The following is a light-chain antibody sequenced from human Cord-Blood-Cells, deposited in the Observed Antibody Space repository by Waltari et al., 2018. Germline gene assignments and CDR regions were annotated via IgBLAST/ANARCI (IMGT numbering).Light chain of an antibody. J-gene: IGLJ3*02. V-gene: IGLV2-23*02. CDR3: CSYAGSSTCV. Sequence: QSALTQPASVSGSPGQSFTIPCPATGSDVGSYTLVSWYQHHPGKAPKLRIYEVSKRPSGVSNRFSGSKSGNTASLTIPGLQAEDEADYYCCSYAGSSTCVFGGGTKLTVL. CDR1: GSDVGSYTL. CDR2: EVS.